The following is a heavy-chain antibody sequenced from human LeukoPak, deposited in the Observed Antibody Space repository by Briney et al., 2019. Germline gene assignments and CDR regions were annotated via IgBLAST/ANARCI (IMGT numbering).Heavy chain of an antibody. J-gene: IGHJ3*02. CDR3: ASGNWNDRAFDI. CDR1: GFTFTSCW. CDR2: IKPDGSEK. D-gene: IGHD1-20*01. V-gene: IGHV3-7*01. Sequence: GGSLRPSCAASGFTFTSCWMNWVRQAPGKGLEWVANIKPDGSEKYYVDSVKGRFTISRDNAKNSSFLQMNSLRAEDTAVYYCASGNWNDRAFDIWGQGTMVAVSS.